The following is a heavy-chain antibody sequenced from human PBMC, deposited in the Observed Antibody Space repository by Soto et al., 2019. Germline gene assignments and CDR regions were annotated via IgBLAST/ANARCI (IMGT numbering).Heavy chain of an antibody. CDR2: INHSGST. J-gene: IGHJ6*02. V-gene: IGHV4-34*01. CDR3: ARGKRITMVRGVTSYGMDV. CDR1: GGSFSGYY. Sequence: SETLSLTCAVYGGSFSGYYWSWIRQPPGKGLEWIGEINHSGSTNYNPSLKSRITISVDTSKNQFSLKLSSVTAADTAVYYCARGKRITMVRGVTSYGMDVWGQGTTVTVSS. D-gene: IGHD3-10*01.